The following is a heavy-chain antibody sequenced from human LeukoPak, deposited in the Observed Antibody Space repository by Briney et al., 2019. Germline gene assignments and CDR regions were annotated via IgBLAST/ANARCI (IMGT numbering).Heavy chain of an antibody. Sequence: GASVKVSCKASGGTFSSYAISWVRQAPGQGLEWMGIIDPSGGSTSYAQKFQGRVTMTRDTSTSTVYMELSSLRSEDTAVYYCARDRSSGFDYWGQGTLVTVSS. J-gene: IGHJ4*02. V-gene: IGHV1-46*01. D-gene: IGHD6-19*01. CDR3: ARDRSSGFDY. CDR1: GGTFSSYA. CDR2: IDPSGGST.